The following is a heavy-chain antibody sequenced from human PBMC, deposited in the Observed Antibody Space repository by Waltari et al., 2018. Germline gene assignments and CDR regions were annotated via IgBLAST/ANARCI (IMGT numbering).Heavy chain of an antibody. D-gene: IGHD3-16*01. CDR2: SNPNSGGT. J-gene: IGHJ6*02. CDR1: GYTFTGYY. Sequence: QVQLVQSGAEVNKPGASVKVSCKASGYTFTGYYMHWVRQAHGQGLEWMVRSNPNSGGTNYAQKFQGRVTMTRDTSISTAYMELSRLRSDDTAVYYCARGGEMGPYYYYGMDVWGQGTTVTVSS. V-gene: IGHV1-2*06. CDR3: ARGGEMGPYYYYGMDV.